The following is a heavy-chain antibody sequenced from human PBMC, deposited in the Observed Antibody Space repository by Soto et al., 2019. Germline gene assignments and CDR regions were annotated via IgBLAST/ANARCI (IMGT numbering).Heavy chain of an antibody. CDR1: GFTFSSYA. D-gene: IGHD3-16*01. CDR2: ISGSGGST. Sequence: GGSLRLSCAASGFTFSSYAMSWVRQAPGKGLEWVSAISGSGGSTYYADSVKGRFTITRDNSKNTLYLQMNSLRAEDTAVYYCAKAIYYDYVWGSRTGNAFDIWGQGTMVTVSS. CDR3: AKAIYYDYVWGSRTGNAFDI. V-gene: IGHV3-23*01. J-gene: IGHJ3*02.